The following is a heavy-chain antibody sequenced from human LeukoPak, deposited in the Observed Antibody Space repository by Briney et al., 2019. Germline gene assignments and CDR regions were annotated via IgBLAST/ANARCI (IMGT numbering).Heavy chain of an antibody. Sequence: SETLSLTCGVYGGSFSGYYWSWIRQPPGKGLEWIGEINHSGSTTYNPSLKSRVTISVDTSKNQFSLKLTSVTAADTAVYYCARAPGTTFDYWGHGNMDTVSS. J-gene: IGHJ4*01. CDR1: GGSFSGYY. D-gene: IGHD4-17*01. V-gene: IGHV4-34*01. CDR2: INHSGST. CDR3: ARAPGTTFDY.